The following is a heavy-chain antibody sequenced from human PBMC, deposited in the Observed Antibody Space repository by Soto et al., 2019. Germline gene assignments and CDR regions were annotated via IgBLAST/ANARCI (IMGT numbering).Heavy chain of an antibody. J-gene: IGHJ4*02. CDR1: GGCISGSY. CDR2: VYYTGTT. CDR3: ARDLAAVPRAFDY. Sequence: SQTLSLTSTVSGGCISGSYWSWVLQPAGKGLEWIGSVYYTGTTDYNPSLKSRVTISVDTSKTQLSLNLRSVTAADTAVYYCARDLAAVPRAFDYWGRGTLVTVSS. V-gene: IGHV4-59*01. D-gene: IGHD6-13*01.